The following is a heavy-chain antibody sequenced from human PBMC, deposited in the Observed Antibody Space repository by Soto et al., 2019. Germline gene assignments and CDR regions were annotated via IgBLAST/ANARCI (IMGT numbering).Heavy chain of an antibody. CDR1: GFTFSSYA. V-gene: IGHV3-23*01. Sequence: EVQLLESGGGLVQPGGSLRLSCAASGFTFSSYAMSWVRQAPGKGLEWVSAISGSGGSTYYADSVKGRFTISRDNSKNPLYLQMNRLRAEDTAVYYCAKVRTKIAGGGEFDYWGQGTLVTVSS. J-gene: IGHJ4*02. CDR3: AKVRTKIAGGGEFDY. D-gene: IGHD3-16*01. CDR2: ISGSGGST.